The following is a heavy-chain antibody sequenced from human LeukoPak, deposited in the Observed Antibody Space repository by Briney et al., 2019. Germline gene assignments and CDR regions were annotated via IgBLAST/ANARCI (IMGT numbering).Heavy chain of an antibody. Sequence: GGSLRLSCAVSGFSVNDNYMGWVRQAPGKGLQWVSVMFPDGRTYYADSVKGRFTISRDLARNTLLLQIHSLRADDTAVHYCARTNPVYGDYDYWGQGTLVTVSS. CDR3: ARTNPVYGDYDY. J-gene: IGHJ4*02. V-gene: IGHV3-53*01. D-gene: IGHD4-17*01. CDR1: GFSVNDNY. CDR2: MFPDGRT.